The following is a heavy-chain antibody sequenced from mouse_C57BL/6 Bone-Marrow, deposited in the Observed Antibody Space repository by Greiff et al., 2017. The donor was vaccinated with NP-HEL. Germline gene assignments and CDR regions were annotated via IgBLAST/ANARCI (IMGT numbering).Heavy chain of an antibody. D-gene: IGHD2-10*01. CDR2: IYPGSGNT. J-gene: IGHJ1*03. Sequence: VQLQQSGAELVRPGASVKLSCKASGYTFTDYYINWVKQRPGQGLEWIARIYPGSGNTYYNEKFKGKATLTAEKSSSTAYMQLSSLTSEDSAVYFCARGGRLLPYFDVWGTGTTVTVSS. CDR3: ARGGRLLPYFDV. CDR1: GYTFTDYY. V-gene: IGHV1-76*01.